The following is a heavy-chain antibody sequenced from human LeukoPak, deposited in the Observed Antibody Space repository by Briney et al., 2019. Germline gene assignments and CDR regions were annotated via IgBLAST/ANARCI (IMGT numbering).Heavy chain of an antibody. J-gene: IGHJ4*02. V-gene: IGHV4-4*02. CDR2: IHHGGTT. CDR1: GGSITSGNW. D-gene: IGHD3-22*01. CDR3: ASTSPKYYYESSGYSSLFDN. Sequence: SGTLSLTCAVSGGSITSGNWWTWVRQSPGKGLEWIGEIHHGGTTNYNPSLKSRVTISVDKSKNQFSLKLRSVTAADTALYYCASTSPKYYYESSGYSSLFDNWGQGTLVTVSS.